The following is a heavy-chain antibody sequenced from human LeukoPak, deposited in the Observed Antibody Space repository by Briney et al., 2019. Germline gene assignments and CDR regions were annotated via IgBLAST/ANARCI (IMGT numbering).Heavy chain of an antibody. CDR1: GGSFDSKY. D-gene: IGHD4-11*01. Sequence: SETLSLTCSVSGGSFDSKYWSWVRQPPGKGLEWIGYIYTSGSTNFNPSLRSRVAMSIDTTKNQFALKVYSVTAADTAVYYCANYIRTVHYYMDVWGKGTTVIVSS. J-gene: IGHJ6*03. V-gene: IGHV4-4*09. CDR3: ANYIRTVHYYMDV. CDR2: IYTSGST.